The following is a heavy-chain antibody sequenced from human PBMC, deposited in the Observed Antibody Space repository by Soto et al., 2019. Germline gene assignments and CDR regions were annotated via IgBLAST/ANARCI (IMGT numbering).Heavy chain of an antibody. V-gene: IGHV3-74*01. CDR2: INNDGSST. Sequence: GGSLRLSCAASGLTFSSYWMHWVRQVPGKGLVWVSLINNDGSSTRYADSVKGRFTINPDTSNNQFSLHLSSVTPDDTAVYYCVRLIGNSWLDSWGQGTPVTVSS. CDR1: GLTFSSYW. D-gene: IGHD2-8*01. CDR3: VRLIGNSWLDS. J-gene: IGHJ5*01.